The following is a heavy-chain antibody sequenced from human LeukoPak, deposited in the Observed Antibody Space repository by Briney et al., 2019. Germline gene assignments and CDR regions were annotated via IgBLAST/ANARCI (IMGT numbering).Heavy chain of an antibody. CDR2: VHLDGRT. CDR3: AREGGFYRPLDY. CDR1: GGSVISTNW. J-gene: IGHJ4*02. V-gene: IGHV4-4*02. D-gene: IGHD3-3*01. Sequence: SETLSLTCGVSGGSVISTNWWTWVGQPPGKGLEWIGEVHLDGRTNYNPSLESRLTISVDLSENRVSLKLTSVTAADTAVYYCAREGGFYRPLDYSGQGTLVTVSS.